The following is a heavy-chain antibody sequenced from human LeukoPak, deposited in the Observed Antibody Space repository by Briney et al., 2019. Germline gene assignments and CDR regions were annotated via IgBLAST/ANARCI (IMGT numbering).Heavy chain of an antibody. J-gene: IGHJ4*02. D-gene: IGHD3-3*01. CDR3: ARPEGGYYTDFHS. V-gene: IGHV1-2*02. CDR2: INPKHGGT. Sequence: ASVRVSCKPSGYTFTGFYIHWVRQAPGQGLEWMGWINPKHGGTHYAQKFQDRVSMTRDTSISTAYMELSRLRSDDTAVYYCARPEGGYYTDFHSWGQGTLVTVSS. CDR1: GYTFTGFY.